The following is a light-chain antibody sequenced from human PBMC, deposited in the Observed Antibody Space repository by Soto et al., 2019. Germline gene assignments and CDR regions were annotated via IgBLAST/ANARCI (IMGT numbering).Light chain of an antibody. Sequence: DIQMTQSPSSLSASVGDRVTITCRASQTMNDYLNWYQQKPGKLPKLLIYRTSRLQSGVPSRFSGSGSGTDFTLTISNLQPEDIAIYYCQQNYNTPLTFGGGTKVEIK. CDR3: QQNYNTPLT. CDR1: QTMNDY. CDR2: RTS. V-gene: IGKV1-39*01. J-gene: IGKJ4*01.